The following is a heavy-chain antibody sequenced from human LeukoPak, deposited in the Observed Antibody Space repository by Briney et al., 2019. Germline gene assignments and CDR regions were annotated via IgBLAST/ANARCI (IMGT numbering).Heavy chain of an antibody. CDR1: GFTVSSNY. Sequence: GGSLRLSCAASGFTVSSNYMSWVRQAPGKGLEWVSVIYSGGSTYYADSVKGRITISRHNSKNTLYLQMNSLRAEDTAVYYCAGAMVRGTFDYWGQGTLVTVSS. CDR2: IYSGGST. J-gene: IGHJ4*02. CDR3: AGAMVRGTFDY. D-gene: IGHD3-10*01. V-gene: IGHV3-53*04.